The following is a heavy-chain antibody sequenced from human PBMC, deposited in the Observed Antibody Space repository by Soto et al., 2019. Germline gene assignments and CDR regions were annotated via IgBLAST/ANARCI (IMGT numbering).Heavy chain of an antibody. V-gene: IGHV3-23*01. CDR1: GFNFSPYA. CDR2: IGGGNDISR. J-gene: IGHJ3*02. Sequence: EVQLSESGGGLVQPGGSLTLSCAASGFNFSPYAMSWVRQAPGRGLEWVSGIGGGNDISRHYKDSVEGRFTISRDSSKKTLFLQMNSLRAEDTGVYYCARPYIEVAVNDAFDIWGQGTQVTVSS. D-gene: IGHD6-19*01. CDR3: ARPYIEVAVNDAFDI.